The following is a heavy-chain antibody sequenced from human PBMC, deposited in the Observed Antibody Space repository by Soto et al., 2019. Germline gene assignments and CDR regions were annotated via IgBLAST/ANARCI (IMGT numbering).Heavy chain of an antibody. CDR1: GFTFSSYA. Sequence: PGGSLRLSCAASGFTFSSYAMSWVRQAPGKGLEWVSAISGSGGSTYYADSVKGRFTISRDNSKNTLYLQMNSRRAEDTAVYYCAKDVGDLTRCDYWGQGTLVTVSS. CDR2: ISGSGGST. D-gene: IGHD4-17*01. V-gene: IGHV3-23*01. CDR3: AKDVGDLTRCDY. J-gene: IGHJ4*02.